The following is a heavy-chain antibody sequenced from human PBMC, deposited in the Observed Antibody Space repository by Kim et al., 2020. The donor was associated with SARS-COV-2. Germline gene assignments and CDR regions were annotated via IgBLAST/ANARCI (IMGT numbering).Heavy chain of an antibody. CDR3: ARGLGSSWFHS. Sequence: IYYADSVTGRFTVSRDNARSSIYLQMYSLGDEDTALYYCARGLGSSWFHSWGQGTLVTVSS. V-gene: IGHV3-48*02. CDR2: I. J-gene: IGHJ5*01. D-gene: IGHD6-13*01.